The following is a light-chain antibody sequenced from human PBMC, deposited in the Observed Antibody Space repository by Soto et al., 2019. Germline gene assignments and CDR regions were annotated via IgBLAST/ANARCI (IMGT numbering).Light chain of an antibody. V-gene: IGKV3-15*01. Sequence: DIVMTQSPATLSVSPGDRATLSCRASQSVGSNLGWYQQKPGQAPRLLIYGASTWATGIPARFSGSGYGTENTLTISSMQPQELAIYFYQQYNNRPPDRTFVQGTKVEIK. J-gene: IGKJ1*01. CDR1: QSVGSN. CDR3: QQYNNRPPDRT. CDR2: GAS.